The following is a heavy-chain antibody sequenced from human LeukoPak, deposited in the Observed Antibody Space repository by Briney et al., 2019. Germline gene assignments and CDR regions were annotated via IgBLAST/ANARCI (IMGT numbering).Heavy chain of an antibody. Sequence: GSLRLSCAASGFTFSSYDMHWVRQAPGKGLEWVAVISYDGSNKYYADSVKGRFAISRDNSENTVYLQMNSLRVEDTAVYYCARANTPFADYWGQGTLVTVSS. CDR2: ISYDGSNK. CDR3: ARANTPFADY. CDR1: GFTFSSYD. J-gene: IGHJ4*02. D-gene: IGHD2-2*02. V-gene: IGHV3-30*09.